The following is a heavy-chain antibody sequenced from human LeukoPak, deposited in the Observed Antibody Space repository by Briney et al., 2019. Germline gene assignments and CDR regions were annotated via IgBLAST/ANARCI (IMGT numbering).Heavy chain of an antibody. CDR1: GGSFSGYY. J-gene: IGHJ4*02. V-gene: IGHV4-34*01. Sequence: PSETLSLTCAVYGGSFSGYYWSWIRQPPGKGLEWIGEINHSGSTNYNPSLKSRVTISVDKSKNQFSLKLSSVTAADTAVYYCAAVGAPKVFDYWGQGTLVTVSS. CDR2: INHSGST. D-gene: IGHD1-26*01. CDR3: AAVGAPKVFDY.